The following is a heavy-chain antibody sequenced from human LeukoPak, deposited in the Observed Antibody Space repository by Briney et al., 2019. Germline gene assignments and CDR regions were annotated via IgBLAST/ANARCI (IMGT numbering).Heavy chain of an antibody. CDR1: GVTFGDYA. V-gene: IGHV3-49*03. Sequence: GGSLRLSCKGSGVTFGDYAVTWFRQAPGKGLEWVGFVRTKTRGGAPETAASVKGRFNVSRDDSEGIAYLQMTSLRTEDTAMYYCARVNFRDYRGYTWFEPWGQGTLVTVSS. D-gene: IGHD3-10*01. J-gene: IGHJ5*02. CDR3: ARVNFRDYRGYTWFEP. CDR2: VRTKTRGGAP.